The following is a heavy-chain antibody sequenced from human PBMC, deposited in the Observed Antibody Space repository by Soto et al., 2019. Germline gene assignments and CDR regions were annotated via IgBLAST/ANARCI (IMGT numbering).Heavy chain of an antibody. CDR2: IYYSGST. CDR3: ARSRLSGYYPKVISFDY. CDR1: GGSISSSSYY. Sequence: SETLSLTCTVSGGSISSSSYYWGWIRQPPGKGLEWIGSIYYSGSTYYNPSLKSRVTISVDTSKNQFSLKLSSVTAADTAVYYCARSRLSGYYPKVISFDYWGQGTLVTVSS. D-gene: IGHD3-22*01. V-gene: IGHV4-39*01. J-gene: IGHJ4*02.